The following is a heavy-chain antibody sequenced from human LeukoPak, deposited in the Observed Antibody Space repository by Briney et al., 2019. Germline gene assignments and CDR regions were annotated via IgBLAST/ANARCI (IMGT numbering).Heavy chain of an antibody. D-gene: IGHD1-26*01. Sequence: SETLSLTCTVSGGSISSYYWSWIRQPPGKGLEWIGYIYYSGSTNYNPSLKSRVTISVDTSKNQFSLKLSSVTAADTAVYYCARDSGSYREEYYGMDVWGQGTTVTVSS. CDR3: ARDSGSYREEYYGMDV. CDR2: IYYSGST. J-gene: IGHJ6*02. V-gene: IGHV4-59*01. CDR1: GGSISSYY.